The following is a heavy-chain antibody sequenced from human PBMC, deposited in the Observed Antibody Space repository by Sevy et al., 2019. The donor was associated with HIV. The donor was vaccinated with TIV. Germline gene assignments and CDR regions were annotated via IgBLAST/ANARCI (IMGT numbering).Heavy chain of an antibody. CDR3: ARELNDHTWYFDL. CDR2: ISRSSGTI. CDR1: GFTFSNYN. J-gene: IGHJ2*01. V-gene: IGHV3-48*02. Sequence: GGSLRLSCAASGFTFSNYNMNWVRQAPGKGLEWVSYISRSSGTIYYADSVRGRFTISRDNAKNSLYLQANSLRDEDTAVYYCARELNDHTWYFDLWCRGTLVTVSS.